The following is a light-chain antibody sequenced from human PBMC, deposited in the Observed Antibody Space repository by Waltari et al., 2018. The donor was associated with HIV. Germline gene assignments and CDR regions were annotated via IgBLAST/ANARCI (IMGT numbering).Light chain of an antibody. Sequence: VMTQSPATLSVSPGERATLSCRASQSVTGNLAWYQLKPGQAPRLLMYGASTRATGIPARFSGSGSGTEFTLTISSLQSEDFAVYVCQQYDNWLSFGGGTKVEIK. J-gene: IGKJ4*01. CDR1: QSVTGN. CDR2: GAS. CDR3: QQYDNWLS. V-gene: IGKV3-15*01.